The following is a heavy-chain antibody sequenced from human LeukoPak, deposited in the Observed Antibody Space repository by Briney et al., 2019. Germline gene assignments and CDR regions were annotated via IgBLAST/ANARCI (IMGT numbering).Heavy chain of an antibody. CDR1: GFAVSHNY. J-gene: IGHJ4*02. D-gene: IGHD3-3*02. CDR3: ATRSLISPY. CDR2: IYSGGST. Sequence: GKSPRLSCAASGFAVSHNYMSWVRQAPGKGLEWVSCIYSGGSTDYADSVKGRFTISRDNSRNTLYLQMNSLRAEDTAVYYCATRSLISPYWGQGTLVTVSS. V-gene: IGHV3-53*01.